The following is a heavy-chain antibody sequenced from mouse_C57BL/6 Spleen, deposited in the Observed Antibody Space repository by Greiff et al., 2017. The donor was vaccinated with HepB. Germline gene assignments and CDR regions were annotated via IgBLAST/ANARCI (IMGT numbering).Heavy chain of an antibody. CDR1: GYTFTSYG. CDR3: ARSEDYQSDY. V-gene: IGHV1-81*01. CDR2: IYPRSGNT. Sequence: VQLQESGAELARPGASVKLSCKASGYTFTSYGISWVKQRTGQGLEWIGEIYPRSGNTYYNEKFKGKATLTADKSSSTAYMELRSLTSEDAAVYFCARSEDYQSDYWGQGTTLTVSS. J-gene: IGHJ2*01. D-gene: IGHD5-5*01.